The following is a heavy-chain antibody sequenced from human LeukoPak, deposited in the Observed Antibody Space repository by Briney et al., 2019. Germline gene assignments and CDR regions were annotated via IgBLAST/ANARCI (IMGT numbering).Heavy chain of an antibody. CDR1: EYSISNGFY. D-gene: IGHD3-10*01. CDR3: ARRRGYYDSGNYYGLDIDY. J-gene: IGHJ4*02. CDR2: IYHTGRT. V-gene: IGHV4-38-2*02. Sequence: SETLSLTRSVSEYSISNGFYWGWIRHPPGKGREWSGSIYHTGRTYYTPSLKSRVTISVETSKNQFFLKLTSVTAADTAVYYCARRRGYYDSGNYYGLDIDYWGQGTLVTVSS.